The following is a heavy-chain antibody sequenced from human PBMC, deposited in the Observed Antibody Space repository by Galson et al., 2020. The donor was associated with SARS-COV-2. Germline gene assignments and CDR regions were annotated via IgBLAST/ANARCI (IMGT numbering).Heavy chain of an antibody. J-gene: IGHJ5*02. CDR3: ARGFDP. V-gene: IGHV4-30-2*01. CDR2: IFPNGSA. CDR1: GVSVSSGGYS. Sequence: ETSETLSLTCAVSGVSVSSGGYSWSWIRQPPGQGLEWLGFIFPNGSAIYNPSLNNRLSISVDGSNNQFSLKLSSVTAADTAVYYCARGFDPWGQGTLVTVSS.